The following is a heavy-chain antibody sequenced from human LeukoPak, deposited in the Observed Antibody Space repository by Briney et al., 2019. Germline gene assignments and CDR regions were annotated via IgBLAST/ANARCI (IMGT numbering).Heavy chain of an antibody. CDR1: GGSISSYY. J-gene: IGHJ5*02. CDR3: ARGSRYSYGALTGWFDP. V-gene: IGHV4-59*01. Sequence: SETLSLTCTVSGGSISSYYRTWIRQPPGKGLEWIGYIYYSGSTNYNPSLKSRVTLSVDTSKNQFSLKLSSVTAADTAMYYCARGSRYSYGALTGWFDPWGQGTLVTVSS. CDR2: IYYSGST. D-gene: IGHD5-18*01.